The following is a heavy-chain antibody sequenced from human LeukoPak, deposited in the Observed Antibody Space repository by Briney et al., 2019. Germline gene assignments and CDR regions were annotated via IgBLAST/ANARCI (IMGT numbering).Heavy chain of an antibody. V-gene: IGHV3-48*03. CDR1: GFTFSSYE. CDR2: ISTGGSTM. Sequence: SGGSLRLSCAVSGFTFSSYEMNWVRQAPGKGLEWVSYISTGGSTMYYADSVRGRFTISRDNAKNSLYLQMNSLRAEDTAVYYCARGYYDSSGYYNGAYWGQGTLVTVSS. D-gene: IGHD3-22*01. J-gene: IGHJ4*02. CDR3: ARGYYDSSGYYNGAY.